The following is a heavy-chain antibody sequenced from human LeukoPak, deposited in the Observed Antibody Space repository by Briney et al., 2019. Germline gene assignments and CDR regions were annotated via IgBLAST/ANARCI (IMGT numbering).Heavy chain of an antibody. CDR2: ISGSGGST. V-gene: IGHV3-23*01. CDR1: GFTFSSYA. D-gene: IGHD3-3*01. CDR3: AKGLGRYDFWSGYPTLHDAFDI. J-gene: IGHJ3*02. Sequence: GGSLRLSCAASGFTFSSYAMSWVRQAPGKGLEWVSAISGSGGSTYYADSVKGRFTISRDNSKNTLYLQMNSLRAEDTAVYYCAKGLGRYDFWSGYPTLHDAFDIWGQGTMVTVSS.